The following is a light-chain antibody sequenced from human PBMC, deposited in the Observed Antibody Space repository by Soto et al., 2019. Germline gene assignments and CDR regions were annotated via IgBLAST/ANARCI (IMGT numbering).Light chain of an antibody. CDR3: ATWDDSLSGRV. CDR1: SSNIGGDY. CDR2: RNN. J-gene: IGLJ3*02. V-gene: IGLV1-47*01. Sequence: QSVLTQPPSASGTPGQRVTISCSGSSSNIGGDYVYWYQHLPGTAPKLLISRNNQRPSGVSERFSGSKSGTSASLAISGLRSEDEADYYCATWDDSLSGRVFGGGTKLTVL.